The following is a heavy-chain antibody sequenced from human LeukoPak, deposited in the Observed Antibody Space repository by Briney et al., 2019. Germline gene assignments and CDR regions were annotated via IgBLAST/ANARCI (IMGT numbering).Heavy chain of an antibody. CDR1: GFTFRSYG. D-gene: IGHD3-10*01. CDR3: VNWDGDKSPYDI. Sequence: GGSLRLSCAASGFTFRSYGMHWVRQAPGKGLEWVTHITHDGNNKYYGESVKGRFTISRDNSKNILYLQMNSLRSEDTALYYCVNWDGDKSPYDIWGQGTMVTVSS. V-gene: IGHV3-30*18. J-gene: IGHJ3*02. CDR2: ITHDGNNK.